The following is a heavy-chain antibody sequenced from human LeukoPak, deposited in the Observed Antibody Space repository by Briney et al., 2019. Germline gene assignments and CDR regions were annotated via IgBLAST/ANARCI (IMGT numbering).Heavy chain of an antibody. Sequence: GGSLRLSCAASTFTFSDYYMSWIRQAPGKGLEWVSHISSSGSFIYYADSVKGRFTISRDDAKNSLYLQVNSLRADDTAVYYCARDRMGPFDYWGQGTPVTVSS. V-gene: IGHV3-11*04. CDR3: ARDRMGPFDY. D-gene: IGHD2-8*01. CDR1: TFTFSDYY. J-gene: IGHJ4*02. CDR2: ISSSGSFI.